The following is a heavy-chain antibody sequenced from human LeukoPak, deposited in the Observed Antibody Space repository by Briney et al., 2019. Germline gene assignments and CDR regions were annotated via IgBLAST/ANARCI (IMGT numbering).Heavy chain of an antibody. CDR3: ARDYCDSNAYQYYFDQ. J-gene: IGHJ4*02. D-gene: IGHD3-22*01. V-gene: IGHV4-61*02. CDR1: GGSISSGSYY. Sequence: PSQTLSLTCTVSGGSISSGSYYWSWIRQPAGKGLAWIGRIYTSGGSNYNPSLKSRVTISVDTSKNQFSLRLSSVTAADTAVYYCARDYCDSNAYQYYFDQWGQGTLVTVSS. CDR2: IYTSGGS.